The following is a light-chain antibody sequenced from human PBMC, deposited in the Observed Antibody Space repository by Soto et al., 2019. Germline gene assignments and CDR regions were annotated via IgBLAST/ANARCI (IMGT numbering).Light chain of an antibody. Sequence: QSVLAQPASVSGSRGQSITISCTGTSSDVGRYNYVSRFQQHPGKVPKLIIYDVSNWPSGVSDRFSGSKSGNTASLTISGLHPEVDADYYCTSFPSSSTFAFGTGTKVPV. V-gene: IGLV2-14*03. J-gene: IGLJ1*01. CDR3: TSFPSSSTFA. CDR1: SSDVGRYNY. CDR2: DVS.